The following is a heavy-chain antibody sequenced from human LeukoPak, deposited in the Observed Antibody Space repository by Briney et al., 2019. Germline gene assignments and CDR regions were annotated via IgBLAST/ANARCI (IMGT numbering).Heavy chain of an antibody. Sequence: PGGSLRLSCAASGFTFSDYGMQWVRQAPGKGLEWVAVLWSDGTTNYCADSVKGRFTFSRDNSKNTLHLEMNSLRAEDTALYYCARERAPFDGLDHWGQGTLVTVSS. CDR1: GFTFSDYG. CDR3: ARERAPFDGLDH. V-gene: IGHV3-33*08. J-gene: IGHJ4*02. CDR2: LWSDGTTN.